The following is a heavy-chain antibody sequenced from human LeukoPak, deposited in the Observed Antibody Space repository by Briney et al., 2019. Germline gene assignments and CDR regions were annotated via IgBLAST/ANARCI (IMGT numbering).Heavy chain of an antibody. V-gene: IGHV1-69*06. CDR1: GGTFSSYT. CDR2: IIPISDTA. CDR3: TRGYSGYDRDDWYFDL. J-gene: IGHJ2*01. D-gene: IGHD5-12*01. Sequence: ASVKVSCKASGGTFSSYTISWVQQAPGQGLDWMGGIIPISDTASYTQKFQGRVTITADKSTSTAYMELSSLRSDDTAVYYCTRGYSGYDRDDWYFDLWGRGTLVTVSS.